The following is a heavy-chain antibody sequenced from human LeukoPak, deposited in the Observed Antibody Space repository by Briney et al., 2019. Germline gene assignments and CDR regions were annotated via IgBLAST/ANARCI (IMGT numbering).Heavy chain of an antibody. V-gene: IGHV4-39*07. CDR1: GGSISSSSYY. CDR2: IYYTGSP. Sequence: SETLSLTCTVSGGSISSSSYYWGWIRQPPGKGLEWIGSIYYTGSPYFNPSLKSRVTISVDTSKSRFSLKLSSVTAADTAVYYCARVPPAGYYYMDVWGKGTTVTVSS. CDR3: ARVPPAGYYYMDV. J-gene: IGHJ6*03. D-gene: IGHD1-14*01.